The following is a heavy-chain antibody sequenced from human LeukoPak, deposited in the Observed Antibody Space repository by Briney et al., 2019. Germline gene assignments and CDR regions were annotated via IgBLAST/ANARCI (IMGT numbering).Heavy chain of an antibody. Sequence: ASVKVSCKASGFTFTSSAMQWVRQARGQRLEWIGWIVVGSGNTNYAQKFQERVTITRDMSTSTAYMELSSLRSEDTAVYYCARVITAGYSSGWADYWGQGTLVTVSS. CDR1: GFTFTSSA. D-gene: IGHD6-19*01. V-gene: IGHV1-58*02. CDR3: ARVITAGYSSGWADY. J-gene: IGHJ4*02. CDR2: IVVGSGNT.